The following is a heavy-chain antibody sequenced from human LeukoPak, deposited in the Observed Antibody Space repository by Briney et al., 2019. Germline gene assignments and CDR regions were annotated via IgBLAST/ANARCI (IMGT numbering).Heavy chain of an antibody. Sequence: GGSLRLSCAASGFTFSSYAMSWVRQAPGKGLEWVSVIYSGGSTYYADSVKGRFTISRDNSKNTLYLQMNSLRAEDTAVYYCATRNRYDSSGYPGYWGQGTLVTVSS. CDR2: IYSGGST. CDR1: GFTFSSYA. CDR3: ATRNRYDSSGYPGY. D-gene: IGHD3-22*01. J-gene: IGHJ4*02. V-gene: IGHV3-53*01.